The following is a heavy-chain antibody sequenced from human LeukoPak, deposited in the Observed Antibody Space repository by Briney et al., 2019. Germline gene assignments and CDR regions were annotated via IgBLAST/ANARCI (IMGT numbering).Heavy chain of an antibody. CDR3: ASDDYDYVWGSYRRRDAFDI. Sequence: GGSLRLSCAASGFTFDAYGMSWVRQAPGKGLEWVSGINWDGGSTGYADSVKGRFTISRDNAKNSLYLQMNSLRAEDTALYYCASDDYDYVWGSYRRRDAFDIWGQGTMVTVSS. V-gene: IGHV3-20*04. D-gene: IGHD3-16*02. J-gene: IGHJ3*02. CDR1: GFTFDAYG. CDR2: INWDGGST.